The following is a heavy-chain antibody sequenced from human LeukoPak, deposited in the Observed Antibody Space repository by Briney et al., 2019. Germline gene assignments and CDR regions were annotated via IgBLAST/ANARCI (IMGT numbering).Heavy chain of an antibody. CDR1: GGSFSGNY. V-gene: IGHV4-34*01. CDR2: INHSGST. J-gene: IGHJ4*02. CDR3: ARERAVTTYYYFDY. Sequence: HSETLSLTCAVYGGSFSGNYWSWIRQPPGKGLEWIGEINHSGSTNYNPSLKSRLTISVDTSKNQFSLKLSSVTAADTAVYYCARERAVTTYYYFDYWGQGTLVTVSS. D-gene: IGHD4-17*01.